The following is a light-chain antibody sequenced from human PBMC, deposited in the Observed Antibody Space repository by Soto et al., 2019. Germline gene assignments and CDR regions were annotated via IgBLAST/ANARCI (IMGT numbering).Light chain of an antibody. CDR2: GTY. CDR3: AAWDERLNGVV. CDR1: SSNIGGNT. J-gene: IGLJ2*01. V-gene: IGLV1-44*01. Sequence: QTVVTQPPSASGTPGQRVTIYCSGSSSNIGGNTVNWYQHLPGTAPQLLIYGTYQRPSGVPDRISGSNSGTSASLAISGLQSEDEADYYCAAWDERLNGVVFGGGTKLTVL.